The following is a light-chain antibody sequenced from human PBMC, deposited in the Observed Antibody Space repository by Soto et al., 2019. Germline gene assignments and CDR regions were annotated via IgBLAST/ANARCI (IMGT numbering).Light chain of an antibody. CDR3: QQAYSSRT. Sequence: DIQMTQSPSSLSASVGDRVIITCRASQTIGTNLNWYQQKAGKVPRLLIYAASRLQSWVPSRFTGSGSGTDFTLTINSQQPEDFATYHCQQAYSSRTFGQGTKVDFK. J-gene: IGKJ1*01. CDR2: AAS. V-gene: IGKV1-39*01. CDR1: QTIGTN.